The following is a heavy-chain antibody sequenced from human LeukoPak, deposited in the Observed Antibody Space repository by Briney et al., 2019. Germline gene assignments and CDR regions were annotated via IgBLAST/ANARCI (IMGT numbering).Heavy chain of an antibody. CDR2: IYDSGGT. J-gene: IGHJ1*01. V-gene: IGHV4-59*01. CDR1: GGSINTYF. CDR3: ARGVTGGWYGDFQH. D-gene: IGHD6-19*01. Sequence: SETLSLTCTVSGGSINTYFWSWLRQPPGKGLEWIGYIYDSGGTTYNPSLKSRVTISVGPSKKQFSLKLMSVPAADTAVYYCARGVTGGWYGDFQHWGQGTLVTVSS.